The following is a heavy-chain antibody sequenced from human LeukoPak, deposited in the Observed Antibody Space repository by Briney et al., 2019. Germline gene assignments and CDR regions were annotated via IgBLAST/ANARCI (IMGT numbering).Heavy chain of an antibody. Sequence: PGGSLRLSCAASGFTFSSYSMNWVRQAPGKGLEWVSSISSSSSYIYYADSVKGRFTISRDNAKNSLHLQMNSLRAEDTAVYYCARSSAGALDYWGQGTLVTVSS. CDR1: GFTFSSYS. V-gene: IGHV3-21*01. CDR2: ISSSSSYI. J-gene: IGHJ4*02. CDR3: ARSSAGALDY. D-gene: IGHD1-26*01.